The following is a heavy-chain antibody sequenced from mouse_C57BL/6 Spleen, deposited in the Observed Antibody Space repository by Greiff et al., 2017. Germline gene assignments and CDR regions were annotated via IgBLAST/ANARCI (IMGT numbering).Heavy chain of an antibody. J-gene: IGHJ4*01. CDR1: GFTFSSYG. CDR3: ARPLHYGSSLYYAMDY. D-gene: IGHD1-1*01. Sequence: EVHLVESGGDLVKPGGSLKLSCAASGFTFSSYGMSWVRQTPDKRLEWVATISSGGSYTYYPDSVKGRFTISRDNAKNTLYLQMSSLKSEDTAMYYGARPLHYGSSLYYAMDYWGQGTSVTVSS. V-gene: IGHV5-6*01. CDR2: ISSGGSYT.